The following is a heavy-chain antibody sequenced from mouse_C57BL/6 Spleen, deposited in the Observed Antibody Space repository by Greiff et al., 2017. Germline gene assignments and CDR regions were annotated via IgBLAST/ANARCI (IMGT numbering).Heavy chain of an antibody. CDR1: GYTFTDYN. J-gene: IGHJ3*01. Sequence: VQLKESGPELVKPGASVKMSCKASGYTFTDYNMHWVKQSHGKSLEWIGYINPNNGGTSYNQKFKGKATLTVNKSSSTAYMELRSLTSEDSAVYYCANDPWFAYWGQGTLVTVSA. CDR3: ANDPWFAY. CDR2: INPNNGGT. D-gene: IGHD2-3*01. V-gene: IGHV1-22*01.